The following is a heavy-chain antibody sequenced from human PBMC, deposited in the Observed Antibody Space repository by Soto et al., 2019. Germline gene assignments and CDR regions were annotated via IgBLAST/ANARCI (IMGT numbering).Heavy chain of an antibody. Sequence: EVQLVESGGGLVQPGESLRLSCAASGLTFRSYWMHWVRQAPGKGLVWVSRINTDGSVAMYVDSVKGRFTISRDNAKNTLYLHMNSLRAEDTAVYYCARGGHIAVVTDSFDYWGQGTLVTVSS. CDR2: INTDGSVA. D-gene: IGHD2-21*02. CDR1: GLTFRSYW. J-gene: IGHJ4*02. CDR3: ARGGHIAVVTDSFDY. V-gene: IGHV3-74*03.